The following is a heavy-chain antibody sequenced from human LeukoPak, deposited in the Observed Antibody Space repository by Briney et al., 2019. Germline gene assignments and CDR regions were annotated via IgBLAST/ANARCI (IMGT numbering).Heavy chain of an antibody. CDR1: GGSISSYY. J-gene: IGHJ4*02. Sequence: TSETLSLTCTVSGGSISSYYWSWIRQPPGKGLEWIGYISYSGSPNYNPSLKSRVTISADTSKNQFSLNLSSVTAADTAVYYCARVGHIVAAGTYDWWGQGTLVTVSS. D-gene: IGHD6-13*01. CDR3: ARVGHIVAAGTYDW. V-gene: IGHV4-59*08. CDR2: ISYSGSP.